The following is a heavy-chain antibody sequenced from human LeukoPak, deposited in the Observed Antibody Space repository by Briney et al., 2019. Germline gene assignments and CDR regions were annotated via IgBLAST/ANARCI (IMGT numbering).Heavy chain of an antibody. J-gene: IGHJ4*02. V-gene: IGHV5-51*01. Sequence: GASLEISCKGSGYIFSNYYIDWVRQLPGKGVEWMGVMYPGGSDIRYSPSFQGQVTISADKSIDTAYLQWSSLKASDSAMYYCASRTGSYYPFDSWGQGTLVTVSS. D-gene: IGHD1-26*01. CDR1: GYIFSNYY. CDR2: MYPGGSDI. CDR3: ASRTGSYYPFDS.